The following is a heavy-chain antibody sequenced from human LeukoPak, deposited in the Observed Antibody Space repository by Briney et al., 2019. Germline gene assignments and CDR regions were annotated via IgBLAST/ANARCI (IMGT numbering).Heavy chain of an antibody. D-gene: IGHD3-10*01. J-gene: IGHJ6*03. CDR1: GGAFTRAA. Sequence: SVKVSCKASGGAFTRAAVSWVRQAPGQGLEWMGGVIPHSGTADYAQKFRGRVTLTADASTSTAYMELNSLTSEDTAVYYCATPRMNYYGSGSHYSYYYLDVWDSGTAVTVSS. V-gene: IGHV1-69*13. CDR2: VIPHSGTA. CDR3: ATPRMNYYGSGSHYSYYYLDV.